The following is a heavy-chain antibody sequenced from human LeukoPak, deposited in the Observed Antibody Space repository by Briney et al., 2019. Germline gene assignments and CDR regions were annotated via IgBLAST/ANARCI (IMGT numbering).Heavy chain of an antibody. Sequence: SETLSLTCTVSGFSISSYYWSWLRQPPGKGLEWIGYIYYSGSTNYNPSLKSRVTMSVDTSKNQFSLKLSSVTAADTAVYYCARGRYCSADSCSGGDAFDIWGQGTMVSVCS. J-gene: IGHJ3*02. CDR3: ARGRYCSADSCSGGDAFDI. CDR2: IYYSGST. CDR1: GFSISSYY. V-gene: IGHV4-59*12. D-gene: IGHD2-15*01.